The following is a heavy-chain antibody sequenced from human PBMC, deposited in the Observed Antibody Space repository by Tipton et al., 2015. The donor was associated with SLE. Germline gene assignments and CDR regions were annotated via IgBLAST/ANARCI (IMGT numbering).Heavy chain of an antibody. CDR3: AREGESSGWYYFEY. CDR1: GYTFSSYG. V-gene: IGHV1-18*01. CDR2: ISVHNGKT. J-gene: IGHJ4*02. D-gene: IGHD6-19*01. Sequence: VQLVQSGAEVNKPGASVKVSCKASGYTFSSYGISWVRQAPGQGLEWMGWISVHNGKTIYAQNYQGRVTMTTDTSTSTAYMELRSLRSEDTAVYYCAREGESSGWYYFEYWGQGTLVTVSS.